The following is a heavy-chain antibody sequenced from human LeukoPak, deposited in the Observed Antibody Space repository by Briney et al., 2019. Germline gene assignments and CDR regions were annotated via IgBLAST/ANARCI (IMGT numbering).Heavy chain of an antibody. CDR2: IIPILGIA. V-gene: IGHV1-69*10. CDR3: ARDYGSGWSFDP. CDR1: GGTFSSYT. J-gene: IGHJ5*02. Sequence: GASVKVSCKASGGTFSSYTISWVRQAPGQGLEWMGWIIPILGIANYAQKFQGRVTITADKSTSTAYMELSSLRSEDTAVYYCARDYGSGWSFDPWGQGTLVTVSS. D-gene: IGHD6-19*01.